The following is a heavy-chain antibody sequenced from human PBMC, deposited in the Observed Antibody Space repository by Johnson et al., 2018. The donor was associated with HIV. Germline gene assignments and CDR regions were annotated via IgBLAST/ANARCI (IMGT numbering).Heavy chain of an antibody. D-gene: IGHD6-13*01. CDR3: ATYSSSWYKGGYAFDI. CDR2: IGTAGNT. Sequence: VQLVESGGGLVQPGGSLRLSCAASGFAFSSYWMRWVRQATGKGLEWVSAIGTAGNTYYADSVQGRFPISRDNSKKSLYLQMNSLRAEDTAVYYCATYSSSWYKGGYAFDIWGQGTMVTVSS. CDR1: GFAFSSYW. J-gene: IGHJ3*02. V-gene: IGHV3-13*01.